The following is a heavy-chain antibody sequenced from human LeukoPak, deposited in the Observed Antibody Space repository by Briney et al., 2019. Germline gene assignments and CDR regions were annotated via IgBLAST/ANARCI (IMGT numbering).Heavy chain of an antibody. CDR2: ISPSGSTI. D-gene: IGHD3-10*01. J-gene: IGHJ6*03. Sequence: GGSLRLSCAASGFTFSSYEMNWVRQAPGKGLEWVSYISPSGSTIYYADSVKGRFTISKDNGKNSLSLQMSSLRVEDTALYYCARVVSPVDMVRGVADFFYNYYMDVWGKGTTVTISS. CDR1: GFTFSSYE. CDR3: ARVVSPVDMVRGVADFFYNYYMDV. V-gene: IGHV3-48*03.